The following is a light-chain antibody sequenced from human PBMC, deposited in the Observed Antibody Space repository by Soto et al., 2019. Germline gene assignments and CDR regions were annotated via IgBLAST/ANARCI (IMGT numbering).Light chain of an antibody. CDR2: GAS. Sequence: EIVMTQSPATLSVSPGERATLSCRASQSVSSNLAWYQQKPGQAPRLLLYGASTRATGIPARFSGSGSGTEFTLTISSLQSEDFAVYYCQQCNTWPLTFGPGTNVYI. CDR3: QQCNTWPLT. V-gene: IGKV3-15*01. J-gene: IGKJ3*01. CDR1: QSVSSN.